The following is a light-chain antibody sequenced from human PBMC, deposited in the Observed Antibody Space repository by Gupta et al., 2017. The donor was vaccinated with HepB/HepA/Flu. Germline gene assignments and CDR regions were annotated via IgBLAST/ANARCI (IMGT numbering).Light chain of an antibody. Sequence: QSVLTQPPSVSAAPRQKVTISCPGSSSNIANNYVSWYQQLPGTAPKLLIYDNNRRPSGIPDRFSGSKSGTSATLGITGLQTGDEADYYCGTWDNNLSAVVFGGGTKLTVL. CDR2: DNN. CDR1: SSNIANNY. V-gene: IGLV1-51*01. CDR3: GTWDNNLSAVV. J-gene: IGLJ2*01.